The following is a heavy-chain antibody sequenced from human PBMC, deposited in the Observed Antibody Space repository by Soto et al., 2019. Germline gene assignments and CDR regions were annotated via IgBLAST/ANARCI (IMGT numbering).Heavy chain of an antibody. J-gene: IGHJ5*02. CDR1: GGSFSGYY. Sequence: PSETLSLTXAVYGGSFSGYYWSWIRQPPGKGLEWIGYIYHSGSTYYNPSLKSRVTISVDRSKNQFSLKLSSVTAADTAVYYCARVNSSACWFDPWGQGTLVTVSS. CDR2: IYHSGST. V-gene: IGHV4-30-2*01. D-gene: IGHD3-22*01. CDR3: ARVNSSACWFDP.